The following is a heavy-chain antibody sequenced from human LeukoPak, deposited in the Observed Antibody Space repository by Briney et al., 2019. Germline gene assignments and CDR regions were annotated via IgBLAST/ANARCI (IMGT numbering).Heavy chain of an antibody. CDR2: ISGSGGST. J-gene: IGHJ3*02. CDR3: AKGDCSSTSCPRTDAFDI. CDR1: GFTFSSYA. D-gene: IGHD2-2*01. V-gene: IGHV3-23*01. Sequence: GGSLRLSCAASGFTFSSYAMSWVRQAPEKGLEWVSAISGSGGSTYYADSVKGRFTISRDNSKNTLYLQMNSLRAEDTAVYYCAKGDCSSTSCPRTDAFDIWGQGTMVTVSS.